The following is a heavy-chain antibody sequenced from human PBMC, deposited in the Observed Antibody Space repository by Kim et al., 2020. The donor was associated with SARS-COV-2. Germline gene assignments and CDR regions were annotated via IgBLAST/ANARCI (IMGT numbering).Heavy chain of an antibody. D-gene: IGHD6-13*01. Sequence: GKGRFTISRDNAKNTLYLQMNSLRAEDTAVYYCARALSSSWYKLSTWFDPWGQGTLFTVSS. J-gene: IGHJ5*02. CDR3: ARALSSSWYKLSTWFDP. V-gene: IGHV3-74*01.